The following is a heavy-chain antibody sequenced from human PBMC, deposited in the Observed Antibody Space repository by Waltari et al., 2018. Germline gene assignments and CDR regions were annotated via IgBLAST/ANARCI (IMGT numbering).Heavy chain of an antibody. CDR1: GGSVSSSSYY. V-gene: IGHV4-39*07. J-gene: IGHJ5*02. CDR2: IYYSGST. D-gene: IGHD6-19*01. CDR3: ARLVAGGPNRWFDP. Sequence: QVQLQESGPGLVKPSATLSLTCTVSGGSVSSSSYYWGWIAPPPGKGLEWIGSIYYSGSTYYNPSLKSRVTISVDTSKNQFSLKLSSVTAADTAVYYCARLVAGGPNRWFDPWGQGTLVTVSS.